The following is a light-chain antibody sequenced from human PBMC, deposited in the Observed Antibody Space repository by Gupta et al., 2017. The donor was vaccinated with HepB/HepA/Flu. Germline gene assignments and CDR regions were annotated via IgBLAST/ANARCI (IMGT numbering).Light chain of an antibody. CDR3: QQDNSYSCS. V-gene: IGKV1-5*03. CDR2: KAS. J-gene: IGKJ2*04. Sequence: DIQMTQSPSTLSASVGDRVTITCRASQSISSWLAWYQQKPGKAPKLLIYKASSLESWVPSRFSGSGSGTEFTLTISSLQPDDFATYYCQQDNSYSCSFGQGTKLEIK. CDR1: QSISSW.